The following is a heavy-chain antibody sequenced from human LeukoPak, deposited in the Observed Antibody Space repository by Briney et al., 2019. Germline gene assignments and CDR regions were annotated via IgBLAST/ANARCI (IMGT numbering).Heavy chain of an antibody. J-gene: IGHJ4*02. CDR1: TFTFSSYG. V-gene: IGHV3-30*02. CDR3: AKDLDRYCSSTSCSLFDY. D-gene: IGHD2-2*01. CDR2: IRYDGSNK. Sequence: GGSLTLSCAASTFTFSSYGMLWVRQAPGKGLEGVAFIRYDGSNKYYADSVKGRFTISRDNSKNTLYLQMNSLRAEDTDVYYCAKDLDRYCSSTSCSLFDYWGQGTLVTVSS.